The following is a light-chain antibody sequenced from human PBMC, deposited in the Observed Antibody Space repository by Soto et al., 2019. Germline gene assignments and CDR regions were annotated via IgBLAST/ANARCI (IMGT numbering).Light chain of an antibody. Sequence: DIVMTQSPLSLPVTPGESASISCRSSQSLLHTNGYNYLDWYLQKPGQPPHLLIYLGSNRAHGVPDRFRGSGSGTDFTLKVSRVEAEDVGVYYCMQAVQTQGWTFGQGTTGQSK. CDR2: LGS. CDR1: QSLLHTNGYNY. V-gene: IGKV2-28*01. CDR3: MQAVQTQGWT. J-gene: IGKJ1*01.